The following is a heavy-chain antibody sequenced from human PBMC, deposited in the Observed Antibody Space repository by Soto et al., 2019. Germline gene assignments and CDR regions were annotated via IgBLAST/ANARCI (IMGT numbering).Heavy chain of an antibody. V-gene: IGHV1-2*04. CDR3: ARDLVAAAGTVWFDP. Sequence: QVQLVQSGAEVKKPGASVKVSCKASGYTFTGYYMHWVRQAPGQGHEWMGWINPNSGGTNYAQKFQGWVTMTRDTSISTAYMELSRLRSDDTAVYYCARDLVAAAGTVWFDPWGQGTLVTVSS. CDR2: INPNSGGT. J-gene: IGHJ5*02. D-gene: IGHD6-13*01. CDR1: GYTFTGYY.